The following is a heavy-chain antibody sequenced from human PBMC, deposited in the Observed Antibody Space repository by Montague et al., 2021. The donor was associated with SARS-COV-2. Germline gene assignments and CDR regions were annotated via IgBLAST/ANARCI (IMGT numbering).Heavy chain of an antibody. CDR3: ARDSQRSHFDY. D-gene: IGHD6-25*01. V-gene: IGHV4-4*02. CDR1: GGSISTDNW. J-gene: IGHJ4*02. Sequence: SETLSLTCAVSGGSISTDNWWSWVRRPPGKGLEWIGEIFHSGRTXYNPALKSRVTISVDRSNNHFSLELSSVTAADTAIYYCARDSQRSHFDYWGQGILVTVSS. CDR2: IFHSGRT.